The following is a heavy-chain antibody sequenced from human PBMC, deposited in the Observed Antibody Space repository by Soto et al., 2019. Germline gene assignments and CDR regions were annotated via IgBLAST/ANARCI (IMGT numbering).Heavy chain of an antibody. CDR3: AKAMSVGADFDY. V-gene: IGHV3-30*18. J-gene: IGHJ4*02. D-gene: IGHD2-15*01. CDR2: ISYDGSNK. CDR1: GFTFSSYG. Sequence: QVQLVESGGGVVQPGRSLRLSCAASGFTFSSYGMHWVRQAPGKGLEWVAVISYDGSNKYYADSVKGRFTISRDNSKNTLDLQMNSLRAEDTAVYYCAKAMSVGADFDYWGQGTLVTVSS.